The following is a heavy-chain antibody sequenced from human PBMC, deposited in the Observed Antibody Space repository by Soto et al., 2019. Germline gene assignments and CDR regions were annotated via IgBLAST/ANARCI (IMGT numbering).Heavy chain of an antibody. J-gene: IGHJ4*02. V-gene: IGHV4-39*01. CDR3: ARRLAYGSSVDY. CDR2: IYYSGST. CDR1: GCSLSSSTFY. D-gene: IGHD6-6*01. Sequence: TSETLSLTCTFSGCSLSSSTFYWDWVRQPPGKGLEWVGTIYYSGSTYYNPSLKSRVTISVDTSKNQFSLKLSSVTAADTAVYCCARRLAYGSSVDYWGQGTLVTVSS.